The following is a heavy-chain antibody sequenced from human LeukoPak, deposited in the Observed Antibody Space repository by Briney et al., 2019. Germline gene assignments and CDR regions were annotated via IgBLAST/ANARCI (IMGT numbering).Heavy chain of an antibody. CDR2: INPNSGGI. J-gene: IGHJ6*03. CDR1: GYTFNGYY. D-gene: IGHD3-3*01. CDR3: ARTANYDFWSGYYWLRLHYYMDV. V-gene: IGHV1-2*02. Sequence: ASVKVSCKASGYTFNGYYMHWVRQAPGQGLEWMGWINPNSGGINYAQDFQGRVTMTTDTSTSTAYMELRSLRSDDTAVYYCARTANYDFWSGYYWLRLHYYMDVWGKGTTVTVSS.